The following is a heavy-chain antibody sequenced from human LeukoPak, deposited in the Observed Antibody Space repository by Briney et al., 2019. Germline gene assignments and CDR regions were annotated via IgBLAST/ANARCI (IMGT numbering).Heavy chain of an antibody. V-gene: IGHV4-39*01. D-gene: IGHD6-13*01. Sequence: SETLSLTCTVSGGSISSSSYYLGWIRQPPGKGLEWIGSIYYSGSTYYNPSLKSRVTISVDTSKNQFSLKLRSVTAADTAVYYCTRQIAAAGTDYWGQGTLVTVSS. J-gene: IGHJ4*02. CDR3: TRQIAAAGTDY. CDR1: GGSISSSSYY. CDR2: IYYSGST.